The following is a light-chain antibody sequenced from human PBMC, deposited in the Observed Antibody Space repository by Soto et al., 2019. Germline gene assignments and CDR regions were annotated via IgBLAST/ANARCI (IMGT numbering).Light chain of an antibody. V-gene: IGLV7-46*01. J-gene: IGLJ3*02. CDR2: DTD. CDR3: SLSYSGLRV. CDR1: TGTVTTSHY. Sequence: QTVVTQEPSLTVSPGGTVTFTCGSSTGTVTTSHYPYWFQQKPGQAPRTLIYDTDNIHSWTPARFSGSLVGGKPALTLSGAQPEVEADYYCSLSYSGLRVFGGGTTLTVL.